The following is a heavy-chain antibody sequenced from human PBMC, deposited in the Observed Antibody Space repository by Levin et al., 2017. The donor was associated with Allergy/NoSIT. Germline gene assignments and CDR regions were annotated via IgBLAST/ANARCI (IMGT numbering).Heavy chain of an antibody. CDR3: ATGGEDGWDLDN. CDR2: TDKRSSTI. CDR1: GFTFSTYS. J-gene: IGHJ4*02. Sequence: QAGGSLRLSCAASGFTFSTYSMNWVRQAPGKGLEWVSYTDKRSSTIYYVDSVKGRFTISRDNAKNSLYLQMNSLRAEDTAVYYCATGGEDGWDLDNWGQGALVSVSS. D-gene: IGHD5-24*01. V-gene: IGHV3-48*01.